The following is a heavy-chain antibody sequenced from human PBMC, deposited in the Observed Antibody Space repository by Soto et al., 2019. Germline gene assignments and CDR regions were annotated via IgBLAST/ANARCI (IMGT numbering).Heavy chain of an antibody. CDR3: ARDLVAVPGYFGY. Sequence: SETLSLTCTVSGGSVSSGSYYWSWIRQPPGKGLEWIGYIYYSGSTNYNPSLKSRVTISVDTSKNQFSLKLSSVTAADTAVYYCARDLVAVPGYFGYWGQGILVTVSS. CDR2: IYYSGST. D-gene: IGHD2-21*01. V-gene: IGHV4-61*01. CDR1: GGSVSSGSYY. J-gene: IGHJ4*02.